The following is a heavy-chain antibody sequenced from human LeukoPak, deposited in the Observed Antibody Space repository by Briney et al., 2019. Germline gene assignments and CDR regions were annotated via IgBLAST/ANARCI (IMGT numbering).Heavy chain of an antibody. CDR2: ISGSGGST. J-gene: IGHJ4*02. D-gene: IGHD6-13*01. CDR3: AKDLGIAAAGTGTDY. CDR1: GFTFSSYA. V-gene: IGHV3-23*01. Sequence: GGSLRLSCAASGFTFSSYAMSWVRQAPGKGLEWVSAISGSGGSTYYADSVKGRFTISRDNSKNSLYLQMNSLRAEDTAVYYCAKDLGIAAAGTGTDYWGQGTLVTVSS.